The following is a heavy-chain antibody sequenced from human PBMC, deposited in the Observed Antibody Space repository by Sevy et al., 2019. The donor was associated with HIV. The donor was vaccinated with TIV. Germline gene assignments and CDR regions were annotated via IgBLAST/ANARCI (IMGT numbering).Heavy chain of an antibody. J-gene: IGHJ4*02. CDR2: ISNGGTSM. D-gene: IGHD4-17*01. Sequence: GGSLRLSCVASGFTFSSYEMNWVRQAPGKGLEWVSYISNGGTSMYYADSVKGRFTISRDNARNSLYLQMNSLRADDTAVYYCARDLHPSATTVEHFDCWGQGTLVTVSS. CDR3: ARDLHPSATTVEHFDC. V-gene: IGHV3-48*03. CDR1: GFTFSSYE.